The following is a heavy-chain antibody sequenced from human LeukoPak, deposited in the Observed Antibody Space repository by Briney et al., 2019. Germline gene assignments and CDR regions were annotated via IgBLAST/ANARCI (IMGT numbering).Heavy chain of an antibody. D-gene: IGHD2-2*01. J-gene: IGHJ4*02. Sequence: SETLSPTCTVSGASIRSYYWSWIRQPPGKGLEWIGYIYYSGSTNYNPSLKSRVTISVDTSKNQFSLKLSSVTAADTAVYYCARHPYCSSATCYAFFDYWGQGTLVTVSS. CDR3: ARHPYCSSATCYAFFDY. CDR2: IYYSGST. V-gene: IGHV4-59*08. CDR1: GASIRSYY.